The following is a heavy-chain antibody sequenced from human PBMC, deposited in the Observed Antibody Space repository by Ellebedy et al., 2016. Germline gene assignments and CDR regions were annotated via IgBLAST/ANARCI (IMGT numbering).Heavy chain of an antibody. Sequence: ASVKVSCXASGYTFTGYYMHWVRQAPGQGLEWMGWINPNSGGTNYAQKFQGRVTMTRDTSISTAYMELSRLRSDDTAAYYCAMHSRDSSGWYVDYWGQGTLVTVSS. CDR3: AMHSRDSSGWYVDY. CDR1: GYTFTGYY. D-gene: IGHD6-19*01. CDR2: INPNSGGT. V-gene: IGHV1-2*02. J-gene: IGHJ4*02.